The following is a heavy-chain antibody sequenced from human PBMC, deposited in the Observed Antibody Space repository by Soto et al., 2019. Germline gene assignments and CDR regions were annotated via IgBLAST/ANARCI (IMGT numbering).Heavy chain of an antibody. Sequence: ETLSLTCAVSGYSISSGYNWGWIRQPPGKGLEWIGSIHHSGSTYSNPSLKSRVTISVDTSKNQFSLKLSSVTAADTAVYYCARTIYCINGVCSPLYGMDVRGQGTTVTVSS. CDR2: IHHSGST. CDR3: ARTIYCINGVCSPLYGMDV. J-gene: IGHJ6*02. V-gene: IGHV4-38-2*01. D-gene: IGHD2-8*01. CDR1: GYSISSGYN.